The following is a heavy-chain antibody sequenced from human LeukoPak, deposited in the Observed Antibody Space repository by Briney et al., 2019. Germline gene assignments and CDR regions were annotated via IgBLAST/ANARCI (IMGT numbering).Heavy chain of an antibody. J-gene: IGHJ4*02. V-gene: IGHV4-59*01. D-gene: IGHD6-6*01. CDR3: AKDQSSSPYYFDY. CDR2: IYYSGST. Sequence: PSETLSLTCTVSGGSISGYYWSWIRQPPGKGLEWIGFIYYSGSTTYNPSLKSRVTISLDTSKNHFYLKLSSVTAADTAVYYCAKDQSSSPYYFDYWGQGILVTVSS. CDR1: GGSISGYY.